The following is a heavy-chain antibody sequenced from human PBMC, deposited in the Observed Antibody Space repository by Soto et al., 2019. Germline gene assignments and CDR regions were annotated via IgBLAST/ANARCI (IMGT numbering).Heavy chain of an antibody. CDR1: GHTFTNYG. D-gene: IGHD3-22*01. V-gene: IGHV1-18*01. Sequence: ASVKVSCKASGHTFTNYGFGWVRQAPGQGLEWMGWISAYNGNTKYAQKLQGRVTMTTDTSTSTAYMELSSLRSEDTAVYYCASNYYDSSGYFPSANWFDPWGQGTLVTVSS. CDR3: ASNYYDSSGYFPSANWFDP. J-gene: IGHJ5*02. CDR2: ISAYNGNT.